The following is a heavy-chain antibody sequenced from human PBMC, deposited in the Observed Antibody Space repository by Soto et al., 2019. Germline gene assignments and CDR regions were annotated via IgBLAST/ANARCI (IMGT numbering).Heavy chain of an antibody. J-gene: IGHJ5*02. CDR2: ISYSWSP. D-gene: IGHD6-6*01. Sequence: SETVSLTCSVSGGSVSSGDYYWRWILQPPVNGLECIGSISYSWSPNYNPCLKSRVTISVDTSKNQFPLQLSSVTAADTAVYYCARGGSSSGGNWFDPWGQGTLVTLS. CDR1: GGSVSSGDYY. CDR3: ARGGSSSGGNWFDP. V-gene: IGHV4-30-4*01.